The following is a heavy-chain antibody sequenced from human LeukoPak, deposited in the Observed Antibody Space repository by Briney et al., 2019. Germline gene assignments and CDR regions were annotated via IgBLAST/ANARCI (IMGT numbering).Heavy chain of an antibody. V-gene: IGHV1-2*02. D-gene: IGHD3-3*01. CDR3: ARDTTETYYDFWSGYYKGGDY. CDR1: GYIFTGYY. Sequence: ASVKVSCKASGYIFTGYYMQWVRQAPGQGLEWMGWINPNSGGTNYAQKFQGRVTMTRDTSISTAYMELSRLRSDDTAVYYCARDTTETYYDFWSGYYKGGDYWGQGTLVTVSS. J-gene: IGHJ4*02. CDR2: INPNSGGT.